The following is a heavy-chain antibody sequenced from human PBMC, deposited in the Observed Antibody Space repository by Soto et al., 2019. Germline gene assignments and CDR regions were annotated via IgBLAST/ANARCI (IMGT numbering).Heavy chain of an antibody. CDR3: ARHVYCSGGSCYGTSFDY. D-gene: IGHD2-15*01. CDR1: GGSISSSSYY. CDR2: IYYSGST. V-gene: IGHV4-39*01. Sequence: QLQLQESGPGLVKPSETLSLTCTVSGGSISSSSYYWGWIRQPPGKGLEWIGSIYYSGSTYYNPSLKSRVTIAVDTSKNQFSLKLSSVTAAATAVYYGARHVYCSGGSCYGTSFDYWGQGTLVTVSS. J-gene: IGHJ4*02.